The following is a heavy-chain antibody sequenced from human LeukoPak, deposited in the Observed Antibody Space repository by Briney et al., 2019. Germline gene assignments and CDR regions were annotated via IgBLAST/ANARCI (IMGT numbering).Heavy chain of an antibody. Sequence: PGGSLRLSCAASGFTFSSLAMNWVRQAPGKGLEWVAAISYDGNNERYADSVKGRFTTSRDNAKNSLYLQMNSLRAEDTAVYYCAREWEAGFDYWGQGTLVTVSS. J-gene: IGHJ4*02. CDR2: ISYDGNNE. D-gene: IGHD1-26*01. V-gene: IGHV3-30*07. CDR3: AREWEAGFDY. CDR1: GFTFSSLA.